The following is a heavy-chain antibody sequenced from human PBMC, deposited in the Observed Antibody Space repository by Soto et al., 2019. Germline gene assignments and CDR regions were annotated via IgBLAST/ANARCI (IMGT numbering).Heavy chain of an antibody. Sequence: PSETLSLICTVSGGSISSGGYYWSWIRQHPGKGLEWIGYIYYSGSTYYNPSLKSRVTISVDTSKSQFSLKLSSVTAADTAVYYCARHTVTSFYFDYWGQGTLVTVSS. CDR2: IYYSGST. D-gene: IGHD4-17*01. CDR1: GGSISSGGYY. CDR3: ARHTVTSFYFDY. J-gene: IGHJ4*02. V-gene: IGHV4-31*02.